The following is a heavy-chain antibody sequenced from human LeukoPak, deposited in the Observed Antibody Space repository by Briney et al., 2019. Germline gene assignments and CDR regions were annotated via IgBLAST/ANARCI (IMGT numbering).Heavy chain of an antibody. CDR1: GFTFSSYS. J-gene: IGHJ4*02. Sequence: TGGSLRLSCAASGFTFSSYSMNWVRQAPGKGLEWVSSISSSSSYIYYADSVKGRFTISRDNAKNSLYLQMNSLRAEDTAVYYCARDPAAMASVDFDYWGQGTLVTVSS. D-gene: IGHD5-18*01. V-gene: IGHV3-21*01. CDR2: ISSSSSYI. CDR3: ARDPAAMASVDFDY.